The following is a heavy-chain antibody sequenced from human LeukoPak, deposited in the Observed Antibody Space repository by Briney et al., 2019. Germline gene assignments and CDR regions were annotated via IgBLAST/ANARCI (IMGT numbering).Heavy chain of an antibody. V-gene: IGHV3-7*01. CDR2: IKQDGSEK. D-gene: IGHD3-9*01. CDR3: AREAGYYDILTGYQKREDYYYMDV. J-gene: IGHJ6*03. CDR1: GFTFSSYW. Sequence: GGSLRLSCAASGFTFSSYWMSWVRQAPGKGLEWVANIKQDGSEKYYVDSVKGRFTISRDNAKNSLYLQMNSLRAEDTAVYYCAREAGYYDILTGYQKREDYYYMDVWGKGTTVTISS.